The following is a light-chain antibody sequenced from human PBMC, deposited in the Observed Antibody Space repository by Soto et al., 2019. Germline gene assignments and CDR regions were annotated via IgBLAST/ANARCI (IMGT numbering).Light chain of an antibody. Sequence: DIQMTQSPSSVSASVGDRVSITCRASQGISNWLAWYQQKPGRAPKLLIYTGSSLQSGVPSRFSGTGSGTDFNLTISSLQPEYVATYYCQQANSFPLTFGGGTKVEIK. J-gene: IGKJ4*01. CDR2: TGS. V-gene: IGKV1-12*01. CDR1: QGISNW. CDR3: QQANSFPLT.